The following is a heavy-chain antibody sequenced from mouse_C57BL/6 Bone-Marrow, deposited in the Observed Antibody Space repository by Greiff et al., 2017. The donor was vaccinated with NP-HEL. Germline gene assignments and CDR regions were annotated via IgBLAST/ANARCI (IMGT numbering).Heavy chain of an antibody. CDR1: GYTFTTYP. CDR3: ERGGNYWYYFDY. D-gene: IGHD2-1*01. Sequence: QVQLQQSGAELVKPGASVKMSCKASGYTFTTYPIEWVKQNHGKSLEWIGNFHPYNDDTEYNEKFKNKATLTVEKSSSTAYLELSRLTSDDSSVYICERGGNYWYYFDYWGQGTTLTGSS. J-gene: IGHJ2*01. CDR2: FHPYNDDT. V-gene: IGHV1-47*01.